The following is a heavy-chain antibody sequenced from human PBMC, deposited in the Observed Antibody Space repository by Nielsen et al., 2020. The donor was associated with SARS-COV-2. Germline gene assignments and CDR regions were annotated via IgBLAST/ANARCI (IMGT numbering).Heavy chain of an antibody. J-gene: IGHJ6*02. CDR2: ISDSGSRI. V-gene: IGHV3-48*02. CDR1: GFTFSTYG. CDR3: ARDNWGRMDV. Sequence: GGSLRLSCAASGFTFSTYGMDWVRQAPGKGLEWVAYISDSGSRIYYADSVKGRFTISRDNAKNSLYLQMNSLRDEDTAVYYCARDNWGRMDVWGQGTTVTVSS. D-gene: IGHD7-27*01.